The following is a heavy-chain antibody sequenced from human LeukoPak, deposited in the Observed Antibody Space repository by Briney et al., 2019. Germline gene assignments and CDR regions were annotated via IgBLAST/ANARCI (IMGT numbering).Heavy chain of an antibody. J-gene: IGHJ3*02. CDR2: INHSGST. D-gene: IGHD6-13*01. V-gene: IGHV4-34*01. CDR3: ARGAAYSSSWYFAFDI. Sequence: PSETLSLTCAVYGGSFSGYYWSWIRQPPGKGLEWIGEINHSGSTNYNPSLKSRVTISVDTSKNQFSLKLSSVTAADTAVYYCARGAAYSSSWYFAFDIWGQGTMVTVSS. CDR1: GGSFSGYY.